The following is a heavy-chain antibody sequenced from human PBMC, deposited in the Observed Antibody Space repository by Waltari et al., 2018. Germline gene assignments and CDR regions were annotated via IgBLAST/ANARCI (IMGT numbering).Heavy chain of an antibody. CDR3: TRTRYCSTTSCQVDWFDP. J-gene: IGHJ5*02. V-gene: IGHV3-74*01. D-gene: IGHD2-2*01. CDR2: INGDGGSK. CDR1: GFTFSSHW. Sequence: EVQLVESGGGLVQPGGSLRLSCAASGFTFSSHWMHWVRQAPGKGLVWVSLINGDGGSKSYANSVKGRFTISRDNANNTLYLQMNSLRAEDTAVYYCTRTRYCSTTSCQVDWFDPWGQGTLVTVSS.